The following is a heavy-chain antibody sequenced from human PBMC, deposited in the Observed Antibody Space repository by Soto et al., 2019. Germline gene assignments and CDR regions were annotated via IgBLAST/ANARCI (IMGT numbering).Heavy chain of an antibody. V-gene: IGHV4-31*03. J-gene: IGHJ3*01. CDR3: PRGTLPALYAFDL. CDR1: VGSIISGAYY. Sequence: PSETLSLTCTFSVGSIISGAYYWSWVRHHPGKGLEWIGFIYYSGSTYFSPSLKSRLTISVDTSKNQFSLKLSSVTAADTAMYYCPRGTLPALYAFDLWRQGTMVTF. D-gene: IGHD2-2*01. CDR2: IYYSGST.